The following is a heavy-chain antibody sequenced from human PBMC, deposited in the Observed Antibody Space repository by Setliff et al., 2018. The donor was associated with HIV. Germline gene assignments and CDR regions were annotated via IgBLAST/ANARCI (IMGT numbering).Heavy chain of an antibody. D-gene: IGHD3-22*01. J-gene: IGHJ2*01. Sequence: ASVKVSCKTSGYMFIAYGMSWVRRAPGQGLEWMGWIGPYNGRTEYAQEFQGRVSLTIDTSASTAYMELNSLSSEDTAVYYCARHQAPYYGSSGYNPNWYFDLWGQGLLVTVSS. V-gene: IGHV1-18*01. CDR1: GYMFIAYG. CDR2: IGPYNGRT. CDR3: ARHQAPYYGSSGYNPNWYFDL.